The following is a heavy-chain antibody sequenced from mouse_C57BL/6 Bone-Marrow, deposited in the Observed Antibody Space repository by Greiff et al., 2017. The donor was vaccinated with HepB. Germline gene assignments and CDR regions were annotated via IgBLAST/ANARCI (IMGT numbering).Heavy chain of an antibody. Sequence: QVQLQQPGTELVKPGASVKLSCKASGYTFTSYWMHWVKQRPGQGLEWIGNINPSNGGTNYNEKFKIKATLTVDKSSSTAYMQLSSLTSEDSAVYYCASHPLDSLAWFAYWGQGTLVTVSA. CDR3: ASHPLDSLAWFAY. V-gene: IGHV1-53*01. D-gene: IGHD6-2*01. CDR1: GYTFTSYW. CDR2: INPSNGGT. J-gene: IGHJ3*01.